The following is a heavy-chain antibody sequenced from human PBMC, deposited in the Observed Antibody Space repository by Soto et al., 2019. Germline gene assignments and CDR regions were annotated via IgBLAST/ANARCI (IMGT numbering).Heavy chain of an antibody. CDR1: GFTFSNFA. J-gene: IGHJ4*02. CDR3: ACTYYYGSDALGGLDY. CDR2: ITGSGDST. Sequence: EVQLLESGGGLVQPGGSLRLSCAVSGFTFSNFAMSWVRQAPGKGLEWVSVITGSGDSTYYADSVKGRFTISRDKSKSTLYLQMNGLSAEDTAVYYCACTYYYGSDALGGLDYWGQGTLVTVSS. D-gene: IGHD3-10*01. V-gene: IGHV3-23*01.